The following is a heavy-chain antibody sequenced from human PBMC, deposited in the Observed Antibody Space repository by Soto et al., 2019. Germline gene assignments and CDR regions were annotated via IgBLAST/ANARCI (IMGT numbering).Heavy chain of an antibody. Sequence: SETLSLTCTVSGGSISSSSYYWGWIRQPPGKGLEWIGSIYYSGSTYYNPSLKSRVTISVDTSKNQFSLKLSSVTAADPAVYYCARQGRYYGSGSYYNWVYGNWFDPWGQGTLVTISS. J-gene: IGHJ5*02. CDR1: GGSISSSSYY. V-gene: IGHV4-39*01. D-gene: IGHD3-10*01. CDR3: ARQGRYYGSGSYYNWVYGNWFDP. CDR2: IYYSGST.